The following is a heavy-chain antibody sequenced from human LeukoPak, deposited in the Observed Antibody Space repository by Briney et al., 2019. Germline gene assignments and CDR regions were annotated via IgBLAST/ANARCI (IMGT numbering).Heavy chain of an antibody. CDR2: ISSSSSYI. CDR3: AKDIGSGYDSSGSNDY. V-gene: IGHV3-21*04. Sequence: GGSLRLSCAASGFTFSSYSMNWIRQAPGKGLEWVSSISSSSSYIYYADSVKGRFTISRDNAKNSLYLQMNSLRAEDTALYYCAKDIGSGYDSSGSNDYWGQGTLVTVSS. J-gene: IGHJ4*02. D-gene: IGHD3-22*01. CDR1: GFTFSSYS.